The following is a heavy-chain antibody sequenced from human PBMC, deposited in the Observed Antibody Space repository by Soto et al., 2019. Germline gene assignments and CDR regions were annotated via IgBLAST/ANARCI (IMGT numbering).Heavy chain of an antibody. V-gene: IGHV1-24*01. CDR1: GYTLTELS. CDR3: ATLEAVGGSIPN. Sequence: ASVKVSCKVSGYTLTELSMHWVRQAPGKGLEWMGGFDPEDGETIYAQKFQGRVTMTEDTSTDTAYMELSSLRSEDTAVYYCATLEAVGGSIPNWGQGTLVTVSS. J-gene: IGHJ4*02. CDR2: FDPEDGET. D-gene: IGHD6-19*01.